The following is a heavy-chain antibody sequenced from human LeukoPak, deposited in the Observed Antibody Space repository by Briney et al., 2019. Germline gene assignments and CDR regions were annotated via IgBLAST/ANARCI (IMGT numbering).Heavy chain of an antibody. Sequence: PSETLSLTCTVSGDSISSYYWSWIRQPPGKGLEWIGYIYYSGSTNYNPSLKSRVTISVDTSKNQFSLKLSSVTAADTAVYYCVRASNGSDLDYWGQGTLVTVSS. CDR2: IYYSGST. CDR3: VRASNGSDLDY. J-gene: IGHJ4*02. D-gene: IGHD2-8*01. V-gene: IGHV4-59*01. CDR1: GDSISSYY.